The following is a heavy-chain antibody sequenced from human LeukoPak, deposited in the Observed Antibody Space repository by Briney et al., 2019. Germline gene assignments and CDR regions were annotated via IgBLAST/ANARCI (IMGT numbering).Heavy chain of an antibody. CDR2: IRYDGSNK. CDR1: GFTFSSYG. CDR3: AKDGQLWVDY. Sequence: GGSLGLSCAASGFTFSSYGMHWVRQAPGKGLEWVAFIRYDGSNKYYADSVKGRFTISRDNSKDTLYLQMNSLRAEDTAVYYCAKDGQLWVDYWGQGTLVTVSS. D-gene: IGHD5-18*01. V-gene: IGHV3-30*02. J-gene: IGHJ4*02.